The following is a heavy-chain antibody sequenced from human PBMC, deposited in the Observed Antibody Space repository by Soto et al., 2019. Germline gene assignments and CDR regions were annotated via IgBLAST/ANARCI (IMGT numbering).Heavy chain of an antibody. Sequence: GGSLRLSCTASGFTFSDYYMSWIRQAPGKGLEWVSYISSSSSYTNYADSVKGRFTISRDNAKNSLYLQMSSLRAEDTAVYYCAKGSYYYDTSGYYYFDHWGQGTLVTVSS. CDR1: GFTFSDYY. CDR2: ISSSSSYT. CDR3: AKGSYYYDTSGYYYFDH. D-gene: IGHD3-22*01. J-gene: IGHJ4*02. V-gene: IGHV3-11*06.